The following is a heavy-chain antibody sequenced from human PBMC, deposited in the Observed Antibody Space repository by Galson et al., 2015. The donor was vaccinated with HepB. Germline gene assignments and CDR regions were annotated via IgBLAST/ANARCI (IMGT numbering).Heavy chain of an antibody. CDR3: ARDPIGFPVRLSI. Sequence: SVKVSCKASGGTFSSYAISWVRQAPGQGLEWMGRIIPILGIANYAQKFQGRVTITADKSTSTAYMELSSLRSEDTAVYYCARDPIGFPVRLSIWGQGTLVTVSS. J-gene: IGHJ4*02. D-gene: IGHD5-12*01. CDR2: IIPILGIA. CDR1: GGTFSSYA. V-gene: IGHV1-69*04.